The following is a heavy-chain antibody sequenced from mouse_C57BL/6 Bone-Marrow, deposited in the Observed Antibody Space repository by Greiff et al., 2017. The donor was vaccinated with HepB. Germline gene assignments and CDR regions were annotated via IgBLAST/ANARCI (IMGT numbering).Heavy chain of an antibody. CDR3: ARSDYYGPAWFAY. V-gene: IGHV1-55*01. CDR1: GYTFTSYW. J-gene: IGHJ3*01. D-gene: IGHD1-2*01. CDR2: IYPGSGST. Sequence: VQLQQPGAELVKPGASVKMSCKASGYTFTSYWITWVKQRPGQGLEWIGDIYPGSGSTNYNEKFKSKATLTVDTASSTAYMQLSSLTSEDSAVYYGARSDYYGPAWFAYWGQGTLVTVSA.